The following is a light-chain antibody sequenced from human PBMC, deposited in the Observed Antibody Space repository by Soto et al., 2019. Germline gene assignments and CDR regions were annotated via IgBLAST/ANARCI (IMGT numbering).Light chain of an antibody. CDR2: DVN. V-gene: IGLV2-11*01. CDR1: SSDVGGYNY. Sequence: QSALIQPRSVSGSPGQSVTISCTGNSSDVGGYNYVSWYQQYPGKPPKLMIYDVNKRPSGVPDRFSGSKSGNTASLTISGLQADDEADYYCCSFAGSFVIFGEGTQLTVL. J-gene: IGLJ2*01. CDR3: CSFAGSFVI.